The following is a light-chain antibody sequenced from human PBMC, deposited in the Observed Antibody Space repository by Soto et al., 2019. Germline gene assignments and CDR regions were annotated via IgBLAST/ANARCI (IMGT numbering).Light chain of an antibody. Sequence: EIVLTKSPGPLSLSPGARSTLSCRAIQSVSSSYLAWYQQKPGQAPRLLIYGASSRATGIPDRFSGSGSGTDFTLTISRLEPEDFAVYYCQRFGASLTWTFGQGTKV. J-gene: IGKJ1*01. CDR1: QSVSSSY. CDR2: GAS. V-gene: IGKV3-20*01. CDR3: QRFGASLTWT.